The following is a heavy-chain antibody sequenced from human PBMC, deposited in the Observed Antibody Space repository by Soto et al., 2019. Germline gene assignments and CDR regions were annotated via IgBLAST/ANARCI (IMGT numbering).Heavy chain of an antibody. CDR3: ARDPHQWRDLNWFDP. J-gene: IGHJ5*02. CDR2: ISSSSTYI. CDR1: GFTFSSYS. Sequence: PGGSLRLSCAASGFTFSSYSMNWVRQAPGKGLEWVSSISSSSTYIYYADSVKGRFTISRDNAKNSLYLQMNSLRAEDTAVYYCARDPHQWRDLNWFDPWGQGTLVTVSS. V-gene: IGHV3-21*01. D-gene: IGHD6-19*01.